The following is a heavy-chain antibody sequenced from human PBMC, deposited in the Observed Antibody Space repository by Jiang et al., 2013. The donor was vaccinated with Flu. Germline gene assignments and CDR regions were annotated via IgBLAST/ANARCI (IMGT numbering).Heavy chain of an antibody. D-gene: IGHD2-2*01. CDR3: ARAPTILGYCSSTSCPLEY. CDR1: GGSISVGSYF. J-gene: IGHJ4*02. V-gene: IGHV4-61*02. CDR2: IYTNGNT. Sequence: SGPGLVKPSQTLSLTCTVSGGSISVGSYFWGWTRQAAGKGLEWIGLIYTNGNTKYSPSLESRVTISVDTSKNQISLKLRSVTAADTAVYYCARAPTILGYCSSTSCPLEYWGPGTVVTVSS.